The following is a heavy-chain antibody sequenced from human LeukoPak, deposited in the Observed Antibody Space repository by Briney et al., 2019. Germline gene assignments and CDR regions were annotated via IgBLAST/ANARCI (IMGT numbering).Heavy chain of an antibody. Sequence: ASVKVSCKASGYTFTGYYMHWVRQAPGQGLEWMGWINPNSGGTNYAQKFRGRVTMTRDTSISTAYMELSRLRSDDTAVYYCARGGGGSYFYYYYYMDVWGKGTTVTVSS. CDR1: GYTFTGYY. CDR3: ARGGGGSYFYYYYYMDV. V-gene: IGHV1-2*02. CDR2: INPNSGGT. J-gene: IGHJ6*03. D-gene: IGHD1-26*01.